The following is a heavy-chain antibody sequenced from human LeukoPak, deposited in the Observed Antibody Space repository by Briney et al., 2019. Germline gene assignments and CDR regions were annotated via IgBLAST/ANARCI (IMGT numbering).Heavy chain of an antibody. Sequence: ASVKVSCKASGYTFTSYYMHWVRQAPGQGLEWMGIINPSGGSTSYAQKFQGRVTMTRDMSTSTVYMELSSLRSEDTAVYYCARDPGVWFGEFREGWFDPWGQGTLVTVSS. CDR2: INPSGGST. CDR1: GYTFTSYY. CDR3: ARDPGVWFGEFREGWFDP. V-gene: IGHV1-46*01. J-gene: IGHJ5*02. D-gene: IGHD3-10*01.